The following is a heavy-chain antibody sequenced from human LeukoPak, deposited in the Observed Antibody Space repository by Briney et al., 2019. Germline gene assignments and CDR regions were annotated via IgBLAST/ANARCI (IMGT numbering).Heavy chain of an antibody. D-gene: IGHD6-19*01. J-gene: IGHJ4*02. CDR2: ISSGGTYI. CDR3: AKDRIAVAGPIDY. CDR1: GFTFSTYS. Sequence: GGSLRLSCAASGFTFSTYSMNWVRQAPGKGLEWVSSISSGGTYISYTDSVKGRFTISKDNAKNTLYLQMNSLRAEDTAVYYCAKDRIAVAGPIDYWGQGTLVIVSS. V-gene: IGHV3-21*04.